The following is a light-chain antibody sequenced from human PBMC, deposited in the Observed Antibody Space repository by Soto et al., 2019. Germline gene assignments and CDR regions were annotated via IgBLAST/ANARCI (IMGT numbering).Light chain of an antibody. V-gene: IGKV1-9*01. CDR3: QQYDSYPRT. CDR1: QGISSY. Sequence: DIQLTQSPSFLSASVGDRVTITCRASQGISSYLAWYQQKPGKAPKLLIFAASTLQSGVPSRFSGSGSGTEFTLTISSLQAEDFATYYCQQYDSYPRTFGQGTRVEI. J-gene: IGKJ1*01. CDR2: AAS.